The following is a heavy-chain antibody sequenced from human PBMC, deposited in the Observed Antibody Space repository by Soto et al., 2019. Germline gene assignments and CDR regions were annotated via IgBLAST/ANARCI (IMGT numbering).Heavy chain of an antibody. CDR1: GFTFSIYA. CDR2: ILYDGTNK. V-gene: IGHV3-30-3*01. D-gene: IGHD6-19*01. J-gene: IGHJ4*02. CDR3: ARNAYSGIAVAGTDY. Sequence: QVQLVESGGVMVQPGRSLRLSCAASGFTFSIYAMHWVRQAPGKGLEWVAVILYDGTNKYYADSVKGRFTISRDNSKNTMYLQMNSLRPEDTAVYYCARNAYSGIAVAGTDYWGQGTLVTVSS.